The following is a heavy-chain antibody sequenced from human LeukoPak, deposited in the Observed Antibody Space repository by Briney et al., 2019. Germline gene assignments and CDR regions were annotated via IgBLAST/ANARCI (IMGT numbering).Heavy chain of an antibody. CDR3: ARDVPIVVVPAAMAYYYYYYMDV. Sequence: GASVKVSCKASGYTFTSYGISWGRQAPGQGLEWMGWIIAYNGNTNYAQKLQGRVTVTTDTSTSTAYMELRSLRSDDTAVYYCARDVPIVVVPAAMAYYYYYYMDVWGKGTTVTVSS. V-gene: IGHV1-18*01. J-gene: IGHJ6*03. D-gene: IGHD2-2*01. CDR2: IIAYNGNT. CDR1: GYTFTSYG.